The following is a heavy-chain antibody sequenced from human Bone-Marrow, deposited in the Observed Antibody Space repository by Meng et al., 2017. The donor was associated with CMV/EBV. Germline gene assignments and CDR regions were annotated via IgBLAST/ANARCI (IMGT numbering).Heavy chain of an antibody. J-gene: IGHJ4*02. V-gene: IGHV1-8*03. CDR1: GYTFASYD. D-gene: IGHD2-2*01. Sequence: ASVKVSCKASGYTFASYDINWVRQATGQGLEWMGWMNPNSGNTGYAQKFQGRVTITRNTSISTAYMELSSLRSEDTAVYYCARGNRRSSTSFDRWGQGTLVTVSS. CDR2: MNPNSGNT. CDR3: ARGNRRSSTSFDR.